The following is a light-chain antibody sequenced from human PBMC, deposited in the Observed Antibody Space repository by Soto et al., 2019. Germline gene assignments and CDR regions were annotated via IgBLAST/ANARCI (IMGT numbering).Light chain of an antibody. J-gene: IGLJ1*01. CDR3: NSYAGSNNLV. Sequence: QSALTQPPSASGSPGQSVTISCSGTSSDVGGYNYVSWHQQHPGKAPKLMIYEVSKRPSGVPDRFSGSKSGNTASLIVSGLQAEDEADYYCNSYAGSNNLVFGTGTKVTVL. V-gene: IGLV2-8*01. CDR2: EVS. CDR1: SSDVGGYNY.